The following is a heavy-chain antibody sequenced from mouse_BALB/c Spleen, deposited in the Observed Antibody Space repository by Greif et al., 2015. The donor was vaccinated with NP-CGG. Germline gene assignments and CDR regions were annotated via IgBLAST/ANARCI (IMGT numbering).Heavy chain of an antibody. J-gene: IGHJ3*01. Sequence: VQLQESGAELVKPGTSVKLSCKASGYNFTSYWINWVKLRPGQGLEWIGDIYPGSGSTNYNEKFKSKATLTVDTSSSTAYMQLSSLASEDSALYYCARWEGYYSFAYWGQGALVTVSA. CDR3: ARWEGYYSFAY. V-gene: IGHV1-55*01. CDR2: IYPGSGST. CDR1: GYNFTSYW. D-gene: IGHD2-3*01.